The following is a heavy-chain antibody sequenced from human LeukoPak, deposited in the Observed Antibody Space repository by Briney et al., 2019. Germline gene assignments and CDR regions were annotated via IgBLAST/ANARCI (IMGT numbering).Heavy chain of an antibody. CDR2: ISAYNGNT. J-gene: IGHJ4*02. D-gene: IGHD5-12*01. V-gene: IGHV1-18*01. CDR1: GYTFTSYG. Sequence: ASVKVSCKASGYTFTSYGISWVRQAPGQGLEWMGWISAYNGNTNYAQKLQGRVTMTTDTSTSTAYMELRSLRSDDTAVYYCARGRGGWLRSYYFDYWGQGTLVTVSS. CDR3: ARGRGGWLRSYYFDY.